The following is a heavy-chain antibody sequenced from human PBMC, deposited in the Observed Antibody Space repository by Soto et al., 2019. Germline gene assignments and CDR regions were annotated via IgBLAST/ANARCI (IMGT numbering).Heavy chain of an antibody. CDR1: GGSVSSGSYY. Sequence: QVQLQESGPGLVKPSETLSLTCTVSGGSVSSGSYYWSWIRQPPGKGLEWVGYIYYSGRTNYNPPLKGRVTISVDTSKKHFSLKLSSVTAADTAVYYCARGGGVVVWGQGTTVTVS. CDR3: ARGGGVVV. D-gene: IGHD3-16*01. J-gene: IGHJ6*02. CDR2: IYYSGRT. V-gene: IGHV4-61*01.